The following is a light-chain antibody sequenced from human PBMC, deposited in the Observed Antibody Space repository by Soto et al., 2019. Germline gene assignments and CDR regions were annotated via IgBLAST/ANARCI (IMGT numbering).Light chain of an antibody. CDR1: VLAKKY. V-gene: IGLV3-27*01. CDR3: YSAADNNLGV. CDR2: KDS. J-gene: IGLJ1*01. Sequence: SYELTQPPSVSVSPGQTARIACSGDVLAKKYGRWFQQKPGQAPVLVIYKDSERPSGIPERFSGSSSGTTVTLTISGAQVEDETDYYCYSAADNNLGVFETGTKVTVL.